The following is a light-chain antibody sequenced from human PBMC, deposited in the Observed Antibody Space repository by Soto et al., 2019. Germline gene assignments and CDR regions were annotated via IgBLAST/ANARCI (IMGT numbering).Light chain of an antibody. CDR2: AAS. J-gene: IGKJ4*01. V-gene: IGKV1-8*01. CDR1: QDISTY. Sequence: AIRMTQSTSSLSASTGDRVTITCRASQDISTYLAWYQQKPGKAPDLLIYAASALQYGVPSRFSGSGSGTDFALTISNLQSEDFASYYCQQYYSHPLAFGGGTKVEI. CDR3: QQYYSHPLA.